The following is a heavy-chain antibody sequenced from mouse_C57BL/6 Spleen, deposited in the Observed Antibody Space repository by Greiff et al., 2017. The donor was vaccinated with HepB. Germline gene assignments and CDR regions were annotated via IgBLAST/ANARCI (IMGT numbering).Heavy chain of an antibody. CDR1: GYSFTGYF. J-gene: IGHJ2*01. CDR3: ARSDYYGSSWDY. CDR2: INPYNGDT. D-gene: IGHD1-1*01. Sequence: EVQLQQSGPELVKPGDSVKISCKASGYSFTGYFMNWVMQSHGKSLEWIGRINPYNGDTFYNQKFKGKATLTVDKSSSTAHMELRSLTSEDSAVYYCARSDYYGSSWDYWGQGTTLTVSS. V-gene: IGHV1-20*01.